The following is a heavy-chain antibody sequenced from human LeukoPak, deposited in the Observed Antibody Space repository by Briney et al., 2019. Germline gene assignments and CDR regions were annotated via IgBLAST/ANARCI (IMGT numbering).Heavy chain of an antibody. CDR1: GFTFSSSA. V-gene: IGHV3-23*01. Sequence: PGGSQRLSCAASGFTFSSSAMSWVRQAPGKGLEWVSDIGGSGDYTNYADSVKGRFTISRDNSKNTLYLQMHSLRAEDTAIYSCARARGSHNAFDFWGQGTVVTVSS. CDR2: IGGSGDYT. J-gene: IGHJ3*01. CDR3: ARARGSHNAFDF. D-gene: IGHD1-26*01.